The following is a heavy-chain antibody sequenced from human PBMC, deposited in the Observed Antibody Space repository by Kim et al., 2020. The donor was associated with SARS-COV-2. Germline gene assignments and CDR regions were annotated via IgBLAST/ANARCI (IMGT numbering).Heavy chain of an antibody. D-gene: IGHD3-10*01. CDR3: AKDPSGLAKVN. CDR1: GFSFSSYA. CDR2: ISGSGGST. Sequence: GGSLRLSCAASGFSFSSYAMSWVRQAPGKGLEWVSAISGSGGSTYYADSVKGRFTISRDNSKNTLYLQMNSLRAEEDTAVYYCAKDPSGLAKVNWGQGTLVTVSS. V-gene: IGHV3-23*01. J-gene: IGHJ4*02.